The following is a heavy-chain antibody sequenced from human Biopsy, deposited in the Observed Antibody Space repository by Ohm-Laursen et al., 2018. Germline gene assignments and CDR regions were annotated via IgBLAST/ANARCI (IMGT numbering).Heavy chain of an antibody. D-gene: IGHD2/OR15-2a*01. Sequence: SLRLSCSASGFTFSNSGMHWVRQAPGKGLEWVAAISYDGSKTDYGDSVKGRLNISRDNSKNTLDLQMSSLRVEDTAVYFCAKDKGTFNFDYYGMDVWGQGTTVTVSS. CDR1: GFTFSNSG. V-gene: IGHV3-30*18. J-gene: IGHJ6*02. CDR2: ISYDGSKT. CDR3: AKDKGTFNFDYYGMDV.